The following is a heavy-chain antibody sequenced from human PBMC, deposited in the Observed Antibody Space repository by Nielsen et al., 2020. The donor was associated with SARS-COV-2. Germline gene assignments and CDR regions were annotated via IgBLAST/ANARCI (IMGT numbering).Heavy chain of an antibody. D-gene: IGHD2-21*02. CDR2: LWTDGISK. J-gene: IGHJ4*02. V-gene: IGHV3-33*08. Sequence: GGSLRLSCVASGFIISSYGMHWVRQAPGKGLEWVAVLWTDGISKSYVDSMKGRFTISRDNSRNTMYLQMGGLRAEDTAVYYCAREAVSGDWPSFDFWGQGTQVTVSS. CDR3: AREAVSGDWPSFDF. CDR1: GFIISSYG.